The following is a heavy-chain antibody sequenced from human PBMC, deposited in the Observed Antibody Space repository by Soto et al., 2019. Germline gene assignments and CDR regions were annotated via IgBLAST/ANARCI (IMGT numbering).Heavy chain of an antibody. CDR2: ISSDGTNE. CDR1: GFTFSNYA. J-gene: IGHJ4*02. V-gene: IGHV3-30-3*01. Sequence: LRLSCAASGFTFSNYAMHWVRQAPGKGLEWMAVISSDGTNEYYADSVKGRFTISRHSSKNTLYLQMDRLTTEDTAVYYCARPSGQPLQFSGHYFDAWGQGTLVTVSS. CDR3: ARPSGQPLQFSGHYFDA. D-gene: IGHD2-21*02.